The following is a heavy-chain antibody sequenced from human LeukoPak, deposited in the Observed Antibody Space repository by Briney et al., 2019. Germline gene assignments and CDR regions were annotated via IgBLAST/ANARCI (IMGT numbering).Heavy chain of an antibody. CDR2: IYAGGNT. J-gene: IGHJ4*02. CDR1: GGSVRSYY. CDR3: AREHKDYDGDGYYYGY. V-gene: IGHV4-4*07. D-gene: IGHD3-22*01. Sequence: RTSETLSLTCTVSGGSVRSYYWSWIRQPAGKGLEWIGRIYAGGNTDHNPSLKSRVTMSVDSSKNQFSLRLSSVTAAVTAVYYCAREHKDYDGDGYYYGYWGQGTLVTVSS.